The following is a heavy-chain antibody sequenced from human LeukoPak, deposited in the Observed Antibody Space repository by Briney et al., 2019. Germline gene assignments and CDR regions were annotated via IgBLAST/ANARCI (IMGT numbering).Heavy chain of an antibody. CDR2: ISGNNGKT. Sequence: ASVKVSCKASGYTFTSYGISWVRQAPGQGLEWMGWISGNNGKTNYAKKFQVRVTMTTDTSTSTTYMELRSLRSDDTAIYYCARRWGSGIRGALDIWGQGTMVTVSS. CDR1: GYTFTSYG. CDR3: ARRWGSGIRGALDI. D-gene: IGHD3-10*01. J-gene: IGHJ3*02. V-gene: IGHV1-18*01.